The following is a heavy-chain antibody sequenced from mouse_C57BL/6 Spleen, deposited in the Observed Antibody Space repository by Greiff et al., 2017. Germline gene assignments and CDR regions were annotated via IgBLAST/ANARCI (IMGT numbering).Heavy chain of an antibody. Sequence: VKLQQPGAELVMPGASVKLSCKASGYTFTSYWMHWVKQRPGQGLEWIGEIDPSDSYTNYNQKFKGKSTLTVDKSSSTAYMQLSSLTSEDSAVYYCAIHYYGSSYAWFAYWGQGTLVTVSA. CDR2: IDPSDSYT. J-gene: IGHJ3*01. CDR1: GYTFTSYW. V-gene: IGHV1-69*01. CDR3: AIHYYGSSYAWFAY. D-gene: IGHD1-1*01.